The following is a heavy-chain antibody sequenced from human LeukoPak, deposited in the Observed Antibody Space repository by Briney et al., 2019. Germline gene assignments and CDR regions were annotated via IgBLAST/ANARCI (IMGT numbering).Heavy chain of an antibody. CDR3: ARDGLGGSGAFDI. Sequence: GASVKVSCKASGYTFTGYYIHWVRQAPGQGLEWMGWINPDSGGKNYAQKFQGGVTMTRDTSISTAYMELSRLRSDDTAVYYCARDGLGGSGAFDIWGQGTMVTVSS. CDR2: INPDSGGK. J-gene: IGHJ3*02. V-gene: IGHV1-2*02. CDR1: GYTFTGYY. D-gene: IGHD3-16*01.